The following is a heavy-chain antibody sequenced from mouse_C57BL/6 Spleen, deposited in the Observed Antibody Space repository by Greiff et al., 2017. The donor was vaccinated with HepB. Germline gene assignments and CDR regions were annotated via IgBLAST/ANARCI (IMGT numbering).Heavy chain of an antibody. V-gene: IGHV5-16*01. Sequence: EVMLVESEGGLVQPGSSMKLSCTASGFTFSDYYMAWVRQVPEKGLEWVANINYDGSSTYYLDSLKSRFIISRDNAKNILYLQMSSLKSEDTATYYCARDRYYGYFDVWGTGTTVTVSS. CDR2: INYDGSST. CDR3: ARDRYYGYFDV. D-gene: IGHD2-12*01. CDR1: GFTFSDYY. J-gene: IGHJ1*03.